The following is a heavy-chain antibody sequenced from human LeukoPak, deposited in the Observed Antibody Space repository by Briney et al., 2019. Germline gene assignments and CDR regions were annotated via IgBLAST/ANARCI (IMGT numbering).Heavy chain of an antibody. CDR1: GFTFSSYG. CDR3: AKDLGTMVRGAYWCFDY. V-gene: IGHV3-23*01. D-gene: IGHD3-10*01. Sequence: GGSLRLSCAASGFTFSSYGMSWVRQAPGKGLEWVSAISGSGGSTYYADSVKGRFTISRDNSKNTLYLQMNSLRAEDTAVYYCAKDLGTMVRGAYWCFDYWGQGTLVTVSS. CDR2: ISGSGGST. J-gene: IGHJ4*02.